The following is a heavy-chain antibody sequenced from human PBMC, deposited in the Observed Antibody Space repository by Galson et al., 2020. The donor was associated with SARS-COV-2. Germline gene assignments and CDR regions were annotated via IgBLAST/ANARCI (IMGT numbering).Heavy chain of an antibody. CDR1: GYSFNNYW. Sequence: GESLKISCRTSGYSFNNYWIGWVRQAPGKGLEWVGIIYPEDTINLKRQSFQGQVTISADKSNNTAFLQWNSLKASDTAIYYCAKHGASSGWYEGIDYWRQGTLVTVSS. V-gene: IGHV5-51*01. J-gene: IGHJ4*02. D-gene: IGHD6-19*01. CDR3: AKHGASSGWYEGIDY. CDR2: IYPEDTIN.